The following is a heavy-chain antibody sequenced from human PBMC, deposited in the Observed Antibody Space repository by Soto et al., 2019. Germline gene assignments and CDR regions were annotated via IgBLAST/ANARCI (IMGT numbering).Heavy chain of an antibody. CDR2: IYYSGST. Sequence: SETLSLTCTVSGGSISSGGYYWSWIRQHPGKGLEWIGYIYYSGSTYYNPSLKSRVTISVDTSKNQFSLKLSSVTAADTAVYYCARGGEYSGSSYYYGMDVWGQGTTVTVSS. D-gene: IGHD1-26*01. CDR1: GGSISSGGYY. J-gene: IGHJ6*02. V-gene: IGHV4-31*03. CDR3: ARGGEYSGSSYYYGMDV.